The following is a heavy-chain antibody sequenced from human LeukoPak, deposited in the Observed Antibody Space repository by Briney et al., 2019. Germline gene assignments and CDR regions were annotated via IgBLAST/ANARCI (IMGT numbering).Heavy chain of an antibody. CDR2: IRYDGSNK. D-gene: IGHD3-3*01. Sequence: GGSLRLSCAASGFTFSSYGMHWVRQAPGKGLEWVAFIRYDGSNKYYADSVKGRFTISRDNSKNTLYLQMNSPRAEDTAVYYCAKVTYYDFWSGYGPFDYWGQGTLVTVSS. J-gene: IGHJ4*02. V-gene: IGHV3-30*02. CDR3: AKVTYYDFWSGYGPFDY. CDR1: GFTFSSYG.